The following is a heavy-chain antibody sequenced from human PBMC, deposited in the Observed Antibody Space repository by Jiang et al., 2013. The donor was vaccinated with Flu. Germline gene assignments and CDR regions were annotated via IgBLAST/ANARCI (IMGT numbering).Heavy chain of an antibody. J-gene: IGHJ4*02. Sequence: GLEWVSYISSSGSYTNYADSVKGRFTISRDNAKNSLYLLMNSLRAEDTAVYYCARRYCSGGSCYPMTFDYWGQG. CDR2: ISSSGSYT. CDR3: ARRYCSGGSCYPMTFDY. D-gene: IGHD2-15*01. V-gene: IGHV3-11*06.